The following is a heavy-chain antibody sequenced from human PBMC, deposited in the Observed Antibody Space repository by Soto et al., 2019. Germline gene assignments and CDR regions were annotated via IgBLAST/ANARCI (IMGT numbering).Heavy chain of an antibody. CDR1: GFTFSSYG. D-gene: IGHD3-22*01. J-gene: IGHJ4*02. CDR2: IWYDGSNK. V-gene: IGHV3-33*01. Sequence: QVQLVESGGGVVQPGRSLRLSCAASGFTFSSYGMHWVRQAPGKGLEWVAVIWYDGSNKYYADSVKGRFTISRDNSKNTLYMQMNSLRAEDTAVYYRARDRPDYSDSSGPFDYWGQGTLVTVSS. CDR3: ARDRPDYSDSSGPFDY.